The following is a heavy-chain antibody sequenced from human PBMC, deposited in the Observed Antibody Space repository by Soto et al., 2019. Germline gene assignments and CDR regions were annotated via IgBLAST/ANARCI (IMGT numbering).Heavy chain of an antibody. J-gene: IGHJ4*02. V-gene: IGHV1-69*13. D-gene: IGHD1-26*01. Sequence: ASVKVSCKASGGTFSSYAISWVRQAPGQGLEWMGGIIPIFGTANYAQKFQGRVTITADESTSTAYMELSSLRSEDTAVYYCARDSPEEGGATRRLRYYFDYWGQGTLVTVSS. CDR2: IIPIFGTA. CDR1: GGTFSSYA. CDR3: ARDSPEEGGATRRLRYYFDY.